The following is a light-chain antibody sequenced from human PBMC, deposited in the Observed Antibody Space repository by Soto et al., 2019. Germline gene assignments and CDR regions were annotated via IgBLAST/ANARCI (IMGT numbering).Light chain of an antibody. CDR2: GAS. J-gene: IGKJ1*01. CDR1: QSVISTS. Sequence: EIVLTQSPGTLSLSPGVIATLSCSASQSVISTSLAWYQQKPGQAPRLLIYGASSRATGIPDRFSGSGSGTDFTLTISRLEPEDFAVYFCQQFGRSTGTFGQGTKVDIK. V-gene: IGKV3-20*01. CDR3: QQFGRSTGT.